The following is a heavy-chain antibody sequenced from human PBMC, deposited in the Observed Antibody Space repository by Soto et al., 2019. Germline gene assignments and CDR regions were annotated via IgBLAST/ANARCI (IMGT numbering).Heavy chain of an antibody. CDR2: IYWDNDK. V-gene: IGHV2-5*02. CDR1: GFSLRTSGVG. Sequence: QITLKESGPTLVKPTQTLTLTCTFSGFSLRTSGVGVGWIRQPPGKSLEWLALIYWDNDKHYSQSLKSRLTITKDTSANQGILTTTNMDPVDSGKYYCAQSRWGCDALQSYASHYYYGVDVWGQGTTVTVSS. D-gene: IGHD2-21*02. CDR3: AQSRWGCDALQSYASHYYYGVDV. J-gene: IGHJ6*02.